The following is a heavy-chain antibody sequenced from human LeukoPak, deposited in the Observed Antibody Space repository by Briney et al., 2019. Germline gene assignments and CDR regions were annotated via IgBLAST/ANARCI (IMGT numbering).Heavy chain of an antibody. Sequence: GGSLRLSCTASGFTFSGHWIHWVRQAPGMGLVWVSRINEHGTDSMYAESVKGRFTISRDNAKNTVYLQMNSLRAEDTAVYYCVRDETLWTLDWWGQGTLVTVSS. V-gene: IGHV3-74*03. CDR2: INEHGTDS. CDR3: VRDETLWTLDW. CDR1: GFTFSGHW. D-gene: IGHD1-1*01. J-gene: IGHJ4*02.